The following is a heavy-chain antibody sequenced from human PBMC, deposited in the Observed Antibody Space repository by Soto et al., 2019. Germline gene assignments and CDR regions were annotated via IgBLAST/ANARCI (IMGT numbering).Heavy chain of an antibody. V-gene: IGHV1-69*02. J-gene: IGHJ3*02. Sequence: SVKVSCKASGGTFSSYTISWVRQAPGQGLEWMGRIIPILGIANYAQKFQGRVTITADKSTSTAYMELSSLRSEDTAVYYCATASCSGGSCYLSLAFDIWGQGTMVTVSS. CDR2: IIPILGIA. CDR1: GGTFSSYT. D-gene: IGHD2-15*01. CDR3: ATASCSGGSCYLSLAFDI.